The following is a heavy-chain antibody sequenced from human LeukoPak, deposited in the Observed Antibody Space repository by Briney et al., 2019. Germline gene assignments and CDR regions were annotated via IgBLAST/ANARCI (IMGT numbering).Heavy chain of an antibody. J-gene: IGHJ4*02. Sequence: PGGSLRLSCAASGFTLGDFWMSWVRQAPGEGLEWVANINQVGDSLSYVTSVRGRFTISRDNAKNALFLQMSSLRAEDTAIYYCAREFVVEPKSSFDHWGQGTLVTVSS. CDR3: AREFVVEPKSSFDH. CDR1: GFTLGDFW. CDR2: INQVGDSL. D-gene: IGHD2-21*01. V-gene: IGHV3-7*03.